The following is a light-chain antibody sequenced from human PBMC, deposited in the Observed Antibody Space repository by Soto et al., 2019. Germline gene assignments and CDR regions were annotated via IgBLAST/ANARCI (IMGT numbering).Light chain of an antibody. J-gene: IGKJ4*01. V-gene: IGKV3-15*01. CDR3: KQRSIWPRRLT. CDR2: VAS. Sequence: EIMMTQSPATLSMSPEERAPLSSRASQPVSSNLACYQEHPVQAPRLLIYVASTRATGIPVRFSGSGSGTEFTLTIISLQSEDLAVYYRKQRSIWPRRLTFGGGTKVDVK. CDR1: QPVSSN.